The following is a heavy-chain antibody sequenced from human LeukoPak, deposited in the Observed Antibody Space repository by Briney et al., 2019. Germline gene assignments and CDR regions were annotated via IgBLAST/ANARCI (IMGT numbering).Heavy chain of an antibody. CDR2: IWYDGSSK. CDR1: GFSLSAYG. Sequence: GGSLRLSCAASGFSLSAYGVHWVRQAPGKGLEWVAVIWYDGSSKDYADSVKGRFTFSRDNSKNTLYLQMNSLTVEDTAVYYCARSQSSSLIDYWGQGTLVTVSS. CDR3: ARSQSSSLIDY. V-gene: IGHV3-33*01. D-gene: IGHD6-13*01. J-gene: IGHJ4*02.